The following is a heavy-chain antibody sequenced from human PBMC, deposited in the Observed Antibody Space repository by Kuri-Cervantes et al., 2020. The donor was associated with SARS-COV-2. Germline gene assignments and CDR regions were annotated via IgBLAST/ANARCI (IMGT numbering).Heavy chain of an antibody. D-gene: IGHD2-21*02. CDR3: ARDRGDGWFDP. CDR1: GGTFSSYA. Sequence: ASVKVSCKASGGTFSSYAISWVRQAPGQGLEWMGIINPSGGSTSYAQKFQGRVTMTRDTSTSTVYMELSSLRSEDTAVYYCARDRGDGWFDPWGQGTLVTVSS. J-gene: IGHJ5*02. V-gene: IGHV1-46*01. CDR2: INPSGGST.